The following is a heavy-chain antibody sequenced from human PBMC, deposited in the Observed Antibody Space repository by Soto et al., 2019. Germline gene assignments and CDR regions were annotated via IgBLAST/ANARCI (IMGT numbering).Heavy chain of an antibody. CDR2: INAGNGNT. D-gene: IGHD6-19*01. CDR3: ARAVAVPADFDY. CDR1: GYTFTGYA. J-gene: IGHJ4*02. V-gene: IGHV1-3*05. Sequence: QVQLVQSGAEEKKPGASVKVSCKASGYTFTGYAMHWVRQAPGQRLEWMGWINAGNGNTKYSQKFQGRVTITRDTSASTAYMELSSLRFEDTAVYYCARAVAVPADFDYWGPGTLVTVSS.